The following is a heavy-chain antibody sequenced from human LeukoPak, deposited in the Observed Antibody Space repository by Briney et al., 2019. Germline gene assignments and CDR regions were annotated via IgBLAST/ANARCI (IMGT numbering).Heavy chain of an antibody. D-gene: IGHD6-19*01. CDR3: AKGKKMTVAGLFDY. V-gene: IGHV3-9*01. CDR1: GFTFDDYA. Sequence: GRSLRLSCAASGFTFDDYAMHWVREAPGKGLEWVSGISWNSGGIGYADSVKGRFTISRDNAKNSLYLQMNSLRADDTALYYCAKGKKMTVAGLFDYWGQGTLVTVSS. J-gene: IGHJ4*02. CDR2: ISWNSGGI.